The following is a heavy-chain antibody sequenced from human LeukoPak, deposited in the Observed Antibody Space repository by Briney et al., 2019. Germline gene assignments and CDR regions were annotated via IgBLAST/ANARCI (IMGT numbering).Heavy chain of an antibody. CDR3: AKVGHSSGYFDY. CDR2: ISSSSSYI. D-gene: IGHD6-19*01. V-gene: IGHV3-21*01. Sequence: PGGSLRLSCAASGFTFSSYSMNWVRQAPGKGLEWVSSISSSSSYIYYADSVKGRFTISRDNAKNSLYLQMNSLRAEDTAVYYCAKVGHSSGYFDYWGQGTLVTVSS. CDR1: GFTFSSYS. J-gene: IGHJ4*02.